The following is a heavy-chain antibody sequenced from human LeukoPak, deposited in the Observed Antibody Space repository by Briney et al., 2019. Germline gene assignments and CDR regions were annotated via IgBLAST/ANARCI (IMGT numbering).Heavy chain of an antibody. CDR1: GGSISSYY. Sequence: SETLSLTCTVSGGSISSYYWSWIRQPPGKGLEWIGYIYYSGSTNYNPSLKSRVTISVDTSKNQFSLKLSSVTAADTAVYYCARSSGGPSDYFDYWGQGTLVTVSS. CDR3: ARSSGGPSDYFDY. CDR2: IYYSGST. J-gene: IGHJ4*02. V-gene: IGHV4-59*01. D-gene: IGHD1-26*01.